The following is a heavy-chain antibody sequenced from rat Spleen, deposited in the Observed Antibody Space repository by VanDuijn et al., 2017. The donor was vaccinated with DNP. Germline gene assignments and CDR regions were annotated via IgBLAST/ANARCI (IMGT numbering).Heavy chain of an antibody. D-gene: IGHD1-11*01. CDR2: IIYDGSRT. Sequence: EVQLVESGGGLVQPGRSLKLSCAASGFTFSDYNMAWVRQALKKGLEWVATIIYDGSRTYYRNSVKGRFTISRDNAKSTLYLQMDSLRSEDTATYYCAKPASYGGYWFAYWGQGTLVSVSS. CDR3: AKPASYGGYWFAY. J-gene: IGHJ3*01. V-gene: IGHV5S10*01. CDR1: GFTFSDYN.